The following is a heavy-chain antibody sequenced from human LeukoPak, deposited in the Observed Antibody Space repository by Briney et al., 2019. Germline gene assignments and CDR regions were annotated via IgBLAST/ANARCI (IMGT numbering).Heavy chain of an antibody. CDR2: INHSGST. D-gene: IGHD3-22*01. CDR1: GGSFSGYY. Sequence: SETLSLTCAVYGGSFSGYYWSWIRQPPGKGLEWIGEINHSGSTNYNPSLKSRVTISVDTSKNQFSLKLSSVTAADTAVYYCARAHYYDSSGYYRRSLYYYYYMDVWGKGTTVTVSS. V-gene: IGHV4-34*01. J-gene: IGHJ6*03. CDR3: ARAHYYDSSGYYRRSLYYYYYMDV.